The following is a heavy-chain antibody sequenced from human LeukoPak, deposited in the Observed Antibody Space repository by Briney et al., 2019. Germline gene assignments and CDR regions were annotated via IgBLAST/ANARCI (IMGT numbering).Heavy chain of an antibody. Sequence: GGSLRLSCAASGFTFSSYAMSWVRQAPGKGLEWVSAISGSGGSTYYADSVKGRFTISRDNSKNTLYLQMNSLRAEDTAVYYCAKSPTRITMVRGVDCWGQGTLVTVSS. D-gene: IGHD3-10*01. CDR2: ISGSGGST. CDR3: AKSPTRITMVRGVDC. J-gene: IGHJ4*02. V-gene: IGHV3-23*01. CDR1: GFTFSSYA.